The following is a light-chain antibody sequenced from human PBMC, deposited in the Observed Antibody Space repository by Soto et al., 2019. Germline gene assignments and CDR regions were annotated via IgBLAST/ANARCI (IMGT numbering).Light chain of an antibody. CDR1: QSVSSY. Sequence: EIVLTQSPATLSLSPGERATLSCRASQSVSSYLAWYQQKPGQAPRLLIYDASNRATGIPARFSGSGSGTDFTLTISSLEPEDFAVYYCQQYTVWPFTFGGGTKVEIK. V-gene: IGKV3-11*01. CDR3: QQYTVWPFT. J-gene: IGKJ4*01. CDR2: DAS.